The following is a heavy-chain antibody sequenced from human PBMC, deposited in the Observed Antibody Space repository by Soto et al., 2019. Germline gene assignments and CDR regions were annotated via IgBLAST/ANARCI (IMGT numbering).Heavy chain of an antibody. CDR2: IFSNGDM. J-gene: IGHJ5*02. D-gene: IGHD3-22*01. Sequence: QITLKEAGPTLVKPTQTLTLTCTFSGFSLSTSGVGVGWIRQPPGKALEWLALIFSNGDMRYSPSLKSRLTITKDTSKNQVVLTMTNMDPVDTATYYCAYRVYYFDTSGYYNWFDPWGQGTLVTVSS. V-gene: IGHV2-5*01. CDR3: AYRVYYFDTSGYYNWFDP. CDR1: GFSLSTSGVG.